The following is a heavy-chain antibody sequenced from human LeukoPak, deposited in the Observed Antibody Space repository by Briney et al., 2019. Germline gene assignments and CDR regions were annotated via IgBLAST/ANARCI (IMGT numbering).Heavy chain of an antibody. Sequence: ASVKVSCKASGYTFTGYYMHWVRQAPGQGLEWMGWINPNSGGTNYAQKFQGRVTMTRDTSISTAYMELSRLRSDDAAVYYCARARYSGSPLIDYWGREPWSPSPQ. CDR3: ARARYSGSPLIDY. CDR2: INPNSGGT. V-gene: IGHV1-2*02. CDR1: GYTFTGYY. J-gene: IGHJ4*02. D-gene: IGHD1-26*01.